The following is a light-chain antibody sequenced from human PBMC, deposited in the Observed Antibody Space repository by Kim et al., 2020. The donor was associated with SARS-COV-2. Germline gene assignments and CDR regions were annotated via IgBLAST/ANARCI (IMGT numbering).Light chain of an antibody. J-gene: IGKJ5*01. CDR2: GAS. V-gene: IGKV3-20*01. CDR1: QNIRDNS. CDR3: QQYVDSPFT. Sequence: EMVLTQSPGTVSLSPGEKVTLSCRASQNIRDNSLAWYQQRPGQAPRVLIYGASSRATGTPDRFSASGSGTDFTLTISRLQPEDFAVYYCQQYVDSPFTFGHGTRLENK.